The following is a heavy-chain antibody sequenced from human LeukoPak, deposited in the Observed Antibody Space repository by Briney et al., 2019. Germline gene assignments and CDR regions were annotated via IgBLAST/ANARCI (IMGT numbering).Heavy chain of an antibody. D-gene: IGHD5-24*01. V-gene: IGHV3-48*03. Sequence: GGSLRLSCAASGFTFSSYEMDWVRRAPGKGLEWVSYIGSSGGSRYYADSVKGRFISSRDNAKNSFYLQMYSLRVEDTAIYYCAREDGDAFDIWGQGTMVSVSS. CDR2: IGSSGGSR. J-gene: IGHJ3*02. CDR1: GFTFSSYE. CDR3: AREDGDAFDI.